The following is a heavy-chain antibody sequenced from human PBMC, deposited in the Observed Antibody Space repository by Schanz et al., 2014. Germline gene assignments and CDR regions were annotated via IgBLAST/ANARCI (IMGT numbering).Heavy chain of an antibody. CDR2: IIPILDKT. CDR1: GGTFSSST. J-gene: IGHJ6*01. Sequence: QVQLVQSGAEVKKPGSSVKVSCKASGGTFSSSTLTWVRQAPGQGLEWMGRIIPILDKTNYAQKFQGRVTMTADKSTSTVYMEVSGLRSEDTAVYYCAKVDRTRYYAMDVWRQGTKVPV. D-gene: IGHD3-9*01. CDR3: AKVDRTRYYAMDV. V-gene: IGHV1-69*08.